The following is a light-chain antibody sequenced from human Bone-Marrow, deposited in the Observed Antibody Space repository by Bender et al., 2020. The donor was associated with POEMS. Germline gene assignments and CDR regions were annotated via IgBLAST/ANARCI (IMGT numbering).Light chain of an antibody. Sequence: QPALTQHASVSGSPGQSITISCTGTSSDVGGYNYVSWYQQHPGKAPKLIIYAVSKRPSGVPDRFSGSKSGNTASLTVSGLQAEDEADYYCSSYAASTILVFGGGTKLTVL. V-gene: IGLV2-8*01. CDR2: AVS. J-gene: IGLJ2*01. CDR1: SSDVGGYNY. CDR3: SSYAASTILV.